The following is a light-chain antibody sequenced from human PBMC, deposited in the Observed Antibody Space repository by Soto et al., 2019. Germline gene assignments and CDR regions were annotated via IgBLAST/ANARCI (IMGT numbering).Light chain of an antibody. Sequence: DIQMTKSPSTLSASVGDRVTITCRSSQSISSWLAWNQQKPGKAPKRLIYKASSLESGVPSRFSCSGSGTAFTLTISSLQPDDFATYYCQQYNSYWTFGQGTKVDIK. CDR2: KAS. CDR1: QSISSW. V-gene: IGKV1-5*03. CDR3: QQYNSYWT. J-gene: IGKJ1*01.